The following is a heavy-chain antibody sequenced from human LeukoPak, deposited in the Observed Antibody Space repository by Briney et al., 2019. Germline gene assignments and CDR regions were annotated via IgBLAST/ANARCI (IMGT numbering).Heavy chain of an antibody. CDR1: GFTVSSNY. J-gene: IGHJ4*02. CDR3: AKDSGSSGWELIDY. CDR2: IYSGGST. V-gene: IGHV3-53*05. D-gene: IGHD6-19*01. Sequence: GGSLRLSCAASGFTVSSNYMSWVRQAPGKGLEWVSVIYSGGSTYYADSVKGRFTISRDNSKNTLYLQMNSLRAEDTAVYYCAKDSGSSGWELIDYWGQGTLVTVSS.